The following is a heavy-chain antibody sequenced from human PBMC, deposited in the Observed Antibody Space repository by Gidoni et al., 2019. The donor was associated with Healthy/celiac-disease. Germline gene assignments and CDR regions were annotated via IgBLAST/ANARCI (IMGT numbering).Heavy chain of an antibody. V-gene: IGHV3-48*02. J-gene: IGHJ2*01. CDR3: ARADGGRYWYFDL. Sequence: EVQLVESGGGLVQPGGSLRLSCSASGFTFSGYSMNWVRKGPGKGLEWVSYISSSSSTIYYADSVKGRFTISRDNAKNSLYLQMNSLRDEDTAVYYCARADGGRYWYFDLWGRGTLVTVSS. CDR2: ISSSSSTI. D-gene: IGHD4-17*01. CDR1: GFTFSGYS.